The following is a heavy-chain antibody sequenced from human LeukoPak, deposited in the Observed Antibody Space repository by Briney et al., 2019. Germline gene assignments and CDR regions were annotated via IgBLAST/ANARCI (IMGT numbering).Heavy chain of an antibody. D-gene: IGHD3-3*01. CDR2: ISAYNGNT. CDR1: GYTFTSYG. Sequence: ASVKVSCKASGYTFTSYGISWVRQAPGQGLEWMGWISAYNGNTNYAQKLQGRVTMTTDTFTSTAYMELRSLRSDDTAVYYCARGSPLDYDFWSGYYWALFDYWGQGTLVTVSS. J-gene: IGHJ4*02. CDR3: ARGSPLDYDFWSGYYWALFDY. V-gene: IGHV1-18*01.